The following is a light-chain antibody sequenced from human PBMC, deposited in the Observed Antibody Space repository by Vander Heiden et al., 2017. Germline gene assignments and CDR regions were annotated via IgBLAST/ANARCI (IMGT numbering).Light chain of an antibody. CDR1: QSVLYSSNNKNY. V-gene: IGKV4-1*01. CDR3: QQYYSTPPVT. CDR2: WAS. Sequence: DLVMTQSPDSLAVSLGERATINCKSSQSVLYSSNNKNYLAWYQQKPGQPPKLLIYWASTRESGVPDRFSGSGSGTDFTLTISSLQAEDVAVYYCQQYYSTPPVTFGGGTKVEIK. J-gene: IGKJ4*01.